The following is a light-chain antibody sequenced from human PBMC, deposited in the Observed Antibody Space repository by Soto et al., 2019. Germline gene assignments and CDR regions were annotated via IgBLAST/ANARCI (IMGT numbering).Light chain of an antibody. V-gene: IGLV2-14*01. CDR2: EVS. CDR3: FSFTTDWTHV. Sequence: QSVLTQPGSVSWSPGQSITISCTGSSSDIGAYNYVSWFQQYPGKAPKLIISEVSNRPSGVSNRFSGSKSGTAASLTISGLQTEDEADYFCFSFTTDWTHVFGTGTKVTV. CDR1: SSDIGAYNY. J-gene: IGLJ1*01.